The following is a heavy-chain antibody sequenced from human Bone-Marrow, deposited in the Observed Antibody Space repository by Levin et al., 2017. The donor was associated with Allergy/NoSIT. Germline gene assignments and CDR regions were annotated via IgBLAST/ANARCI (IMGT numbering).Heavy chain of an antibody. V-gene: IGHV4-30-4*01. CDR1: GGSISSGDYY. Sequence: SETLSLTCTVSGGSISSGDYYWSWIRQPPGKGLEWIGYIYYSGSTYYNPSLKSRVTISVDTSKNQFSLKLSSVTAADTAVYYCARGSHCSGGSCFLLGAFDSWGQGTMVTVSS. D-gene: IGHD2-15*01. J-gene: IGHJ3*02. CDR2: IYYSGST. CDR3: ARGSHCSGGSCFLLGAFDS.